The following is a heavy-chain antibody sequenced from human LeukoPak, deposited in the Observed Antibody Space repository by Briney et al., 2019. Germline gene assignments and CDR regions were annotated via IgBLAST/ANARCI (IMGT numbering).Heavy chain of an antibody. CDR3: ARDPRGPNAFGI. V-gene: IGHV4-30-4*01. Sequence: SETLSLTCTVSGGSISSGDYYWSWIRQPPGKGLEWIGYIYYSGSTYYNPSLKSRVTISVDTSKNQFSLKLSSVTAADTAVYYCARDPRGPNAFGIWGQGTMVTVSS. J-gene: IGHJ3*02. CDR2: IYYSGST. CDR1: GGSISSGDYY.